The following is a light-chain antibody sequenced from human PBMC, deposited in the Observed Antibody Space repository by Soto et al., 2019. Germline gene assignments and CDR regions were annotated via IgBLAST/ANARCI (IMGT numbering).Light chain of an antibody. J-gene: IGKJ2*01. CDR1: QNVTTT. V-gene: IGKV3-15*01. CDR3: QQYNYWLVYT. Sequence: ETVMTQSPATLAVSPGERVTLSCRASQNVTTTLAWYQQKPGQGPRLLIYGASIRATGIPARFSGSGSGTEFTLTISSLQLEDFAVYFCQQYNYWLVYTFGQGTKLEIK. CDR2: GAS.